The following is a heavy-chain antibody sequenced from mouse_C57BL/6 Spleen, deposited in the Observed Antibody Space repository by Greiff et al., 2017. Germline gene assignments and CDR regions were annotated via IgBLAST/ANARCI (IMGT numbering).Heavy chain of an antibody. Sequence: VQLKQSGPELVKPGASVKISCKDSGYSFTGYYMNWVKQNPEKSLEWIGEINPSTGGTTYNQKLKAKATLTVDKSSSTAYMQLKSLTSEDSAVYYCASLYYDYDEFAYWGQGTLVTVSA. V-gene: IGHV1-42*01. CDR1: GYSFTGYY. J-gene: IGHJ3*01. CDR2: INPSTGGT. CDR3: ASLYYDYDEFAY. D-gene: IGHD2-4*01.